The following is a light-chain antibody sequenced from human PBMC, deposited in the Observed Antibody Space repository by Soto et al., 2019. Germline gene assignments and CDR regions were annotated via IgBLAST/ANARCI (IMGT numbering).Light chain of an antibody. CDR3: QHYNSYSEA. J-gene: IGKJ1*01. V-gene: IGKV1-9*01. CDR2: AAS. Sequence: IQLTQSPSSLPASVGDRVTITCRASQGITTYLAWYQQKPGKAPKLLIYAASALQSGVPSRFSGSGSGTEFTLTISSLQPDDFATYYCQHYNSYSEAFGQGTKVELK. CDR1: QGITTY.